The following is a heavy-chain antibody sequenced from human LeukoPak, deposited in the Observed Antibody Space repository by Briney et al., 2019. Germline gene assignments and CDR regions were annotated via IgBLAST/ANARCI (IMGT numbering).Heavy chain of an antibody. Sequence: PGGSLRLSCGASGFTFSSYWMHWVRQAPGKGLVWVSRINSDGSSTSYADSVKGRFTISRDNAKNTLYLQMNSLRAEDTAVYYCARVDLGDAFDIWGQGTMVTVSS. D-gene: IGHD2-2*03. CDR1: GFTFSSYW. CDR3: ARVDLGDAFDI. V-gene: IGHV3-74*01. CDR2: INSDGSST. J-gene: IGHJ3*02.